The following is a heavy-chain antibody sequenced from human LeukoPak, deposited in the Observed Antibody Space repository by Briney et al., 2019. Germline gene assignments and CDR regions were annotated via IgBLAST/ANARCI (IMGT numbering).Heavy chain of an antibody. Sequence: ASVKVSCKASGYTFTDYYIHWVRQAPGQGLEWMGWINPNSGDTNYAQKFQGRVTMTRDTSISTAYMELSRLRSDDTAVYYCARVGPSRYCSGDSCYFYYYYMDVWGKGTTVTVSS. CDR2: INPNSGDT. CDR1: GYTFTDYY. J-gene: IGHJ6*03. CDR3: ARVGPSRYCSGDSCYFYYYYMDV. D-gene: IGHD2-15*01. V-gene: IGHV1-2*02.